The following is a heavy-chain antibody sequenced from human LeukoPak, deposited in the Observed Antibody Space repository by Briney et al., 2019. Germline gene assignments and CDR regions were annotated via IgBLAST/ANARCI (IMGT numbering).Heavy chain of an antibody. CDR1: GYTFISYG. CDR2: ISAYNGNT. V-gene: IGHV1-18*01. J-gene: IGHJ4*02. D-gene: IGHD2-8*02. Sequence: ASVKVSCKASGYTFISYGISWVRQAPGQGLEWMGWISAYNGNTNYAQKLQGRVTMTTDTSTSTAYMELRSLRSDDTAVYYCARVSCSGARCKPLDYWGQGTLVFVSS. CDR3: ARVSCSGARCKPLDY.